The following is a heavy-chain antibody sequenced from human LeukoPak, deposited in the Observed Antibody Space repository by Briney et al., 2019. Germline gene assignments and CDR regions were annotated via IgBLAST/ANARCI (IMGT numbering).Heavy chain of an antibody. V-gene: IGHV3-11*01. CDR3: ARGQPERGEFQFSSIGDY. CDR1: GFTFSDYY. Sequence: GGSLRLSCAASGFTFSDYYMSWIRQAPGKGLEWVSYIRSSGSTIYYADFVKGRFTISRDNAKNSLYLQMNSLRAEDTAVYYCARGQPERGEFQFSSIGDYWGQGTLVTVSS. CDR2: IRSSGSTI. D-gene: IGHD3-16*01. J-gene: IGHJ4*02.